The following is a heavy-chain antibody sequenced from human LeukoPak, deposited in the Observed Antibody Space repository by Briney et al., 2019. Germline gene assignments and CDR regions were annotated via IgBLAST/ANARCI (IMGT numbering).Heavy chain of an antibody. Sequence: GGSLRLSCAASGFTFSSYWMHWVRQAPGKGLVWVSRINSDGSSTSYADSVKGRFTISRDNAKNSLYLQMNSLRAEDTAVYYCARLGGGATTTGYDAFDIWGQGTMVTVSS. CDR2: INSDGSST. J-gene: IGHJ3*02. CDR3: ARLGGGATTTGYDAFDI. CDR1: GFTFSSYW. V-gene: IGHV3-74*01. D-gene: IGHD1-26*01.